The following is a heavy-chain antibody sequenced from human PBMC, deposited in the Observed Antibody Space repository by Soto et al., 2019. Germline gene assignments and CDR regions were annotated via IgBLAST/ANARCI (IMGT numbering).Heavy chain of an antibody. V-gene: IGHV3-74*01. D-gene: IGHD6-19*01. CDR2: INTDGSTT. CDR3: ARGRASAWPY. Sequence: PGGSLRLSCAASGFTFSSYWMHWVRQPPGKGLVWVSRINTDGSTTTYADSVKGRFTISRDNAKNTLYLQMNSLRAEDTAVYYCARGRASAWPYWGQGTLVTVS. CDR1: GFTFSSYW. J-gene: IGHJ4*02.